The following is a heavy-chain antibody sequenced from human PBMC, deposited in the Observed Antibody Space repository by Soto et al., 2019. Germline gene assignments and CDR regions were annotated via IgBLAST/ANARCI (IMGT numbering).Heavy chain of an antibody. CDR1: GGSISSSSYY. CDR3: ARKGAAASYAHYYMDV. D-gene: IGHD6-13*01. J-gene: IGHJ6*03. Sequence: SETLSLTCTVSGGSISSSSYYWGWIRQPPGKGLEWIGYVYYSGNTNYNPSLESRVTTSVDTSRNRFSLNLTSATAADTAVYYCARKGAAASYAHYYMDVWGRGTAVTVSS. CDR2: VYYSGNT. V-gene: IGHV4-61*05.